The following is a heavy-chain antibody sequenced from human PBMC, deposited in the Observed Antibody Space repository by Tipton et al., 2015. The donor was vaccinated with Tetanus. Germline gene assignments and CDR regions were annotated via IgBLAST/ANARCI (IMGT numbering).Heavy chain of an antibody. V-gene: IGHV3-33*05. Sequence: SLRLSCAASGFTFSNFGMHWVRQAPDKGLEWVALISNDGSDKDYVESVKGRFIVSRDHAKNTVYLQMNSLRAEDTAVYFCARRSLTNYGLDVWGQGTPVTVSS. D-gene: IGHD1-1*01. CDR3: ARRSLTNYGLDV. CDR2: ISNDGSDK. J-gene: IGHJ6*02. CDR1: GFTFSNFG.